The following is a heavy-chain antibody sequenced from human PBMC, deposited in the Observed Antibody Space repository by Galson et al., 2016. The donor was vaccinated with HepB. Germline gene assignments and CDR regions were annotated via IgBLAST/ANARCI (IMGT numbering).Heavy chain of an antibody. J-gene: IGHJ6*04. CDR1: GLGVSDAY. CDR3: ARDSSLRNGMNV. V-gene: IGHV3-66*01. CDR2: LYAGGET. Sequence: SLRLSCAASGLGVSDAYMNWVRQAPGKGLEWVSVLYAGGETYYADSLRGRFTISRDNSKNILYLQMNSLRVEDTAVYYCARDSSLRNGMNVWGKGTTVTVSS.